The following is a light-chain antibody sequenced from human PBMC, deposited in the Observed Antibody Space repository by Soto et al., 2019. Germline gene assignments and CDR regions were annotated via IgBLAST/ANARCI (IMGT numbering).Light chain of an antibody. CDR3: SSYTSSSTLWV. Sequence: QSALTQPASVSGSPGQSITISCTGTSGDVGGYYYVSWYQQLPGKAPKLMISEVSNRPSGVSNRFSGSKSGNTASLTISGLQAEDEADYYCSSYTSSSTLWVFGGGTKLTVL. CDR1: SGDVGGYYY. V-gene: IGLV2-14*01. J-gene: IGLJ3*02. CDR2: EVS.